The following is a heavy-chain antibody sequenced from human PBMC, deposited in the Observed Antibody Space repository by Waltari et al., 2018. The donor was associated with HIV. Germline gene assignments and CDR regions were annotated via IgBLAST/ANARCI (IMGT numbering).Heavy chain of an antibody. J-gene: IGHJ4*02. CDR2: ITSSGSVI. D-gene: IGHD3-3*01. CDR1: GFTFSDYY. Sequence: QVQLVESGGGLVKPGGSLRLSCTASGFTFSDYYMSWIRQAPGKGLEWVSYITSSGSVIYYADSVKGRFTISRDNSKNSVYLQMNSLRAEDTAFYYCARVTKLPIFGVGPHDSWGQGTLVTVSS. V-gene: IGHV3-11*01. CDR3: ARVTKLPIFGVGPHDS.